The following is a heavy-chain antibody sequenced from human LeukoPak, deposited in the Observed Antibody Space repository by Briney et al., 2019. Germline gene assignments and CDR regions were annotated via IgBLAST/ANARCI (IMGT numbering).Heavy chain of an antibody. CDR2: IIGSGGST. CDR1: GFTFSRYA. Sequence: GGSLRLSCAASGFTFSRYAMSWVRQAPGKGLEWVSAIIGSGGSTYYADSVKGRFTISRDNSKNTLYLQMNSLRAEDTAVYYCAKDPYYDYVWGSYRYTNYFDYWGQGTLVTVSS. J-gene: IGHJ4*02. V-gene: IGHV3-23*01. CDR3: AKDPYYDYVWGSYRYTNYFDY. D-gene: IGHD3-16*02.